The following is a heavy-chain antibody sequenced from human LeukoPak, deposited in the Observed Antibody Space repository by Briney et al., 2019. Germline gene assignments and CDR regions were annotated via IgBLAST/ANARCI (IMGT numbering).Heavy chain of an antibody. J-gene: IGHJ4*02. D-gene: IGHD3-22*01. CDR1: GGSFSGYY. CDR2: IYTSGST. Sequence: SSETLSLTCAVYGGSFSGYYWSWIRQPPGKGLEWIGRIYTSGSTNYNPSLKSRVTMSVDTSKNQFSLKLSSVTAADTAVYYCARGDDSSGYLSPSFDYWGQGTLVTVSS. CDR3: ARGDDSSGYLSPSFDY. V-gene: IGHV4-59*10.